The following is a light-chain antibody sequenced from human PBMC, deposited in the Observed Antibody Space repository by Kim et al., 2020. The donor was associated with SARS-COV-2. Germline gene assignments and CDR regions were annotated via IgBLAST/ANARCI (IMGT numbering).Light chain of an antibody. V-gene: IGLV2-11*01. Sequence: LTQPRSVSGSPGQSVTVSCTGFSSDVGGYNYVSWYQQHPGKAPKLMIYGVTKRPSGVPDRFSGSKSGNTASLTISGLQAEDEADYYCCSNAGSYTYVFGTGTQLTVL. CDR2: GVT. CDR1: SSDVGGYNY. CDR3: CSNAGSYTYV. J-gene: IGLJ1*01.